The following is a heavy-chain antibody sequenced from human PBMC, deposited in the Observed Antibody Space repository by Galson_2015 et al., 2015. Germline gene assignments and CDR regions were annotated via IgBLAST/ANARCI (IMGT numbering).Heavy chain of an antibody. CDR1: GFTFSGYW. CDR2: INSDGSVI. J-gene: IGHJ3*01. Sequence: SLRLSCAVSGFTFSGYWMHWVRQIPGTGLVWVSRINSDGSVITYADSVKGRFTISRDNAKNTLYLQLNSLRAEDTAVYYCARALKGGYGDSGRRAPFDVWGQGTLVTVSS. CDR3: ARALKGGYGDSGRRAPFDV. D-gene: IGHD2-21*02. V-gene: IGHV3-74*03.